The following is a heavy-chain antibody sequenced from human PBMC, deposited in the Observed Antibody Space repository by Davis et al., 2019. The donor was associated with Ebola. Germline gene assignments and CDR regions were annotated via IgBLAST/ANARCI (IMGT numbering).Heavy chain of an antibody. CDR3: SAGLGRTDTDC. Sequence: GESLKISCAASGFTFSNAWMSWVRQAPGKGLEWVGRIKREADGGPTDYAAAVQGRFTISRDDSKNTLYLQMNSLKIEDTGVYYCSAGLGRTDTDCWGQGTLVTVSP. V-gene: IGHV3-15*01. CDR2: IKREADGGPT. CDR1: GFTFSNAW. D-gene: IGHD1-1*01. J-gene: IGHJ4*02.